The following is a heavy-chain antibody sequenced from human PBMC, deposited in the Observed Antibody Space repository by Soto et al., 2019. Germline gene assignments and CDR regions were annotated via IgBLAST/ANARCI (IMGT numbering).Heavy chain of an antibody. CDR2: INPSGSPM. CDR3: ARLGQCDY. Sequence: PGGSLSLSFAAPGLTFTVYHMAWVRQAPGRGLEWISYINPSGSPMYYADSVKGRFTTSRDNGKNSLYLQMNSLRGEETAVYYCARLGQCDYWGQGATVTVSS. D-gene: IGHD6-19*01. J-gene: IGHJ4*02. CDR1: GLTFTVYH. V-gene: IGHV3-11*01.